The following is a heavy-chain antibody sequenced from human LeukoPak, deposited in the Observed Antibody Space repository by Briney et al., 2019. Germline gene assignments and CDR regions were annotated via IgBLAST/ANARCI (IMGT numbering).Heavy chain of an antibody. CDR1: GFIFSSYS. CDR3: AGDRRYCSSTSCYTRAFDI. Sequence: GGSLRLSCAASGFIFSSYSMNWVRQAPGKGLEWVSYISSSSSTIYYADSVKGRFTISRDNAKNSLYLQINSLRAEDTAVYYCAGDRRYCSSTSCYTRAFDIWGQGTMVTVSS. V-gene: IGHV3-48*01. J-gene: IGHJ3*02. CDR2: ISSSSSTI. D-gene: IGHD2-2*01.